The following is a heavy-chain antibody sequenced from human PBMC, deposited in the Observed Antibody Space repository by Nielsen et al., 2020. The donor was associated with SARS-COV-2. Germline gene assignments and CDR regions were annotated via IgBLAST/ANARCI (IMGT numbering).Heavy chain of an antibody. J-gene: IGHJ4*02. V-gene: IGHV5-51*01. D-gene: IGHD3-16*01. CDR1: GYSFSSYW. CDR2: IYPGDSET. Sequence: GESLKISCEASGYSFSSYWIAWVRQRPGKGLAWMGIIYPGDSETKYSPSFQGQVTMSVDKSLRTAYLQWRTLKASDTAMYYCARRHMIPFGAGTYHFDFWGQGTLVTVSS. CDR3: ARRHMIPFGAGTYHFDF.